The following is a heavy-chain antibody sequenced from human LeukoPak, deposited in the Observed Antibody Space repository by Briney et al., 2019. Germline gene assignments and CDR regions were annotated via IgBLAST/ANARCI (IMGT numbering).Heavy chain of an antibody. CDR1: GGSISSYY. CDR2: IYYSGST. J-gene: IGHJ1*01. V-gene: IGHV4-59*08. CDR3: ATLRYCGGGSCFPKYFQH. D-gene: IGHD2-15*01. Sequence: SETLSLTCTVSGGSISSYYWSWIRQPPGKGLEWIGYIYYSGSTGYNPSLKSRVTISVDASKNQFSLKLSSVTAADTAVYYCATLRYCGGGSCFPKYFQHWGQGTLVTVSS.